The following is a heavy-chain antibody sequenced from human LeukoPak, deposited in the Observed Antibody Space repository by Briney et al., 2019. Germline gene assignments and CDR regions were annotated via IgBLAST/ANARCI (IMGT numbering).Heavy chain of an antibody. CDR1: GFTFSSYW. CDR2: INSDGRGT. V-gene: IGHV3-74*01. CDR3: ARDHGYYYDSSGLRWWFDY. J-gene: IGHJ4*02. D-gene: IGHD3-22*01. Sequence: GGSLRLSCAASGFTFSSYWMHWVRQAPGKGLMWVSRINSDGRGTNYADSVKGRFTISRDNSKNTLYLQMGSLRAEDMAVYYCARDHGYYYDSSGLRWWFDYWGQGTLVTVSS.